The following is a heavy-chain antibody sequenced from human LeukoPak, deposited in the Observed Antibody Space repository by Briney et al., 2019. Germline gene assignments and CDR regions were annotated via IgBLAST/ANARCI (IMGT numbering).Heavy chain of an antibody. J-gene: IGHJ4*02. Sequence: PGRSLRLSCAASGFTFSSYVMHWVRQAPGKGLEWVAVIWYDGSNKYYADSVKGRFTISRDNSKNTLYLQMNSLRAEDTAVYYCARGYNYYDSSGYQLLVGYYFDYWGQGTLVTVSS. D-gene: IGHD3-22*01. CDR1: GFTFSSYV. CDR3: ARGYNYYDSSGYQLLVGYYFDY. CDR2: IWYDGSNK. V-gene: IGHV3-33*08.